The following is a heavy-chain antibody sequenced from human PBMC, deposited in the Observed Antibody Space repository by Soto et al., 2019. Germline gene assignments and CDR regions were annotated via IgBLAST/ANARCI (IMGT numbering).Heavy chain of an antibody. J-gene: IGHJ4*02. D-gene: IGHD6-13*01. CDR3: ARDRTPAAASPGLDY. CDR2: IYHSGSA. V-gene: IGHV4-4*01. CDR1: GDSISSTNW. Sequence: AETLPLTCAVSGDSISSTNWWTWVRQPPGKRLEWTGEIYHSGSANYNPSLESRVTISVDKSKNQFSLKLNSLTAADTAVYFCARDRTPAAASPGLDYWGQGTLVTVSS.